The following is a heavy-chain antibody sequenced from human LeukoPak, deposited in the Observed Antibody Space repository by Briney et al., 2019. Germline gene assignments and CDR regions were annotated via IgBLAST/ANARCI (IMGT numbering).Heavy chain of an antibody. CDR1: GGSITSNY. CDR3: ARGADYDTHSSYFDP. Sequence: SETLTLTCTVSGGSITSNYWSWIRQPPGKVLEYIGYIYYNGSTNYNPSLKSRVTISADTSKNQFSLKMRFLTAADTAMYYCARGADYDTHSSYFDPWGQGTLVTVSS. V-gene: IGHV4-59*01. D-gene: IGHD3-22*01. CDR2: IYYNGST. J-gene: IGHJ5*02.